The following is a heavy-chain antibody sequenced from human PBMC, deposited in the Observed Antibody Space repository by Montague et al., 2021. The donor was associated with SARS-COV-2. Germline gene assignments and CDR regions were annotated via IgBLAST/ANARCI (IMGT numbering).Heavy chain of an antibody. CDR1: GGSITNNIDY. D-gene: IGHD3-22*01. J-gene: IGHJ3*01. V-gene: IGHV4-39*02. CDR2: IYYTGNT. CDR3: ARLKRYFDSSGSPSAFDF. Sequence: SETLSLTCTVLGGSITNNIDYWAWIRQPPGKGLEWIGSIYYTGNTYYNPSLKSRVTISVVTSKNHFTLKLSSVTAAETAVYYCARLKRYFDSSGSPSAFDFWGQGTKVTVSS.